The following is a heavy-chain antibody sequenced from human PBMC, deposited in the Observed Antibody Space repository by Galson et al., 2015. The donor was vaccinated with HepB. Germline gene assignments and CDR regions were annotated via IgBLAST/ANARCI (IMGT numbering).Heavy chain of an antibody. J-gene: IGHJ4*02. V-gene: IGHV3-7*03. CDR1: GFTFSNYW. CDR3: AKAGGNSYEDIDY. CDR2: IKTDGSVK. D-gene: IGHD5-18*01. Sequence: SLRLSCAASGFTFSNYWMSWVRQAPGKGLEWVANIKTDGSVKYYVDSVKGRFTISRDNAKNSLFLQMNRLRAEDTAVYYCAKAGGNSYEDIDYWGQGTLVTVSS.